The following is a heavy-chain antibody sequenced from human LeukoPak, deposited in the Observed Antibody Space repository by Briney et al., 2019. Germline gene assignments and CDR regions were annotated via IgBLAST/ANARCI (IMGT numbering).Heavy chain of an antibody. J-gene: IGHJ3*02. Sequence: ASVKVSCKVSGYTLTELSMHWVRQAPGKGLERMGGFDPEDGETIYAQKFQGRVTMTEDTSTDTAYMELSRLRFDDTAVYYCAGEDNSSGYRPFDIWGQGTMVTVPS. CDR3: AGEDNSSGYRPFDI. CDR2: FDPEDGET. D-gene: IGHD3-22*01. CDR1: GYTLTELS. V-gene: IGHV1-24*01.